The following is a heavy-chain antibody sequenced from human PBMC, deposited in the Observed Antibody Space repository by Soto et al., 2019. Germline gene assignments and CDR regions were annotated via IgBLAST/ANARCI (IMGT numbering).Heavy chain of an antibody. V-gene: IGHV3-33*06. Sequence: GGSLRLSCAASGFTFSSYGMHWVRQAPGKGLDWGAVIWYDGSNKYYADSVKGRFTISRDNSKNTLYLQMNSLRAEDTAVYYCAKEVGIHRWLRGYYYGMDVWGQATTGTVSS. CDR3: AKEVGIHRWLRGYYYGMDV. CDR1: GFTFSSYG. J-gene: IGHJ6*02. CDR2: IWYDGSNK. D-gene: IGHD5-18*01.